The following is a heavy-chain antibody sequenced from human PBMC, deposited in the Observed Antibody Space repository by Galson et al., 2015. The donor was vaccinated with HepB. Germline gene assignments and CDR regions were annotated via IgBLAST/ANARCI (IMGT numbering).Heavy chain of an antibody. D-gene: IGHD2-2*02. Sequence: SLRLSCAASGFTFSSYGMHWVRQAPGKGLEWVAVISYDGSNKYYADSVKGRFTISRDNSKNTLYLQMNSLRAEDTAVYYCAKDLAGRYCSSTSCYTPPYYYYGMDVWGQGTTVTVSS. CDR3: AKDLAGRYCSSTSCYTPPYYYYGMDV. CDR2: ISYDGSNK. J-gene: IGHJ6*02. CDR1: GFTFSSYG. V-gene: IGHV3-30*18.